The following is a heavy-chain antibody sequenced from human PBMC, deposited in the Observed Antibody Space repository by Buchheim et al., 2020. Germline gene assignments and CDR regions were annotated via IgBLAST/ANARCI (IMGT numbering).Heavy chain of an antibody. D-gene: IGHD1-26*01. CDR2: FSGSGGNT. CDR3: ASMRGSGSFSSFDY. Sequence: EVRLLESGGGLLQSGGTLRLSCAASGFTFSSYGMSWVRQAPGKGLEWVSTFSGSGGNTYYADSVKGRFTISRDNSKNTLYPQMDSLRAEDTAVYYCASMRGSGSFSSFDYWGQGAL. CDR1: GFTFSSYG. V-gene: IGHV3-23*01. J-gene: IGHJ4*02.